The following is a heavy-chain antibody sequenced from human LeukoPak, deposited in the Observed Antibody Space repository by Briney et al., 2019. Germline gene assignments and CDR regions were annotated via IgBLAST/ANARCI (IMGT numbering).Heavy chain of an antibody. CDR2: IYPEDSDT. CDR1: GYTFYKYW. D-gene: IGHD4-17*01. CDR3: VKHRGMTTVTPLDF. Sequence: GESPKISCRGSGYTFYKYWIGWVRQMPGKGLEWMGIIYPEDSDTRYSPSFQGQVTISADKSISTAYLQWSSLKASDSAMYYCVKHRGMTTVTPLDFWGQGTLVTVSS. J-gene: IGHJ4*02. V-gene: IGHV5-51*01.